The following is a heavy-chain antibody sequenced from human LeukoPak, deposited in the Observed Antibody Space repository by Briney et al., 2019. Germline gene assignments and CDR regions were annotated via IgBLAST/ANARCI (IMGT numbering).Heavy chain of an antibody. CDR2: IYYSGST. CDR1: GGSISSYY. D-gene: IGHD3-22*01. CDR3: ARANYDSSGYYYVDWFDP. Sequence: SETLSLTCTVSGGSISSYYWSWIRQPPGKGLEWIGYIYYSGSTNYNPSLKSRVTISVGTSKNQFSLKLSSVTAADTAVYYCARANYDSSGYYYVDWFDPWGQGTLVTVSS. V-gene: IGHV4-59*12. J-gene: IGHJ5*02.